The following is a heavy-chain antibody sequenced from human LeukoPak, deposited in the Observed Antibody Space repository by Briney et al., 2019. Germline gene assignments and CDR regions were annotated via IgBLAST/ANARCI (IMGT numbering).Heavy chain of an antibody. D-gene: IGHD3-16*02. CDR1: GYTFTSYD. CDR3: AREFDYVWGSYLSYNWFDP. Sequence: ASVKVSCKASGYTFTSYDINWVRQATGQGPEWMGWMNPNSGNTGYAQKFQGRVTMTRNTSISTAYMELSSLRSEDTAVYYCAREFDYVWGSYLSYNWFDPWGQGTLVTVSS. J-gene: IGHJ5*02. CDR2: MNPNSGNT. V-gene: IGHV1-8*01.